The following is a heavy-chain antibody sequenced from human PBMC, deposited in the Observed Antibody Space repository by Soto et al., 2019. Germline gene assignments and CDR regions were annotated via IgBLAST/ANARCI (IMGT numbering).Heavy chain of an antibody. V-gene: IGHV4-34*01. J-gene: IGHJ6*02. CDR3: ACTRSSRWYDYYYGMDV. Sequence: PSETLSLTCAVYGGSFSGYYWSWIRQPPGKGLEWIGEINHSGSTNYNPSLKSRVTISVDTTKNQFSLKLSSVTAADTAVYYCACTRSSRWYDYYYGMDVWGQGTTVTVSS. D-gene: IGHD2-2*01. CDR1: GGSFSGYY. CDR2: INHSGST.